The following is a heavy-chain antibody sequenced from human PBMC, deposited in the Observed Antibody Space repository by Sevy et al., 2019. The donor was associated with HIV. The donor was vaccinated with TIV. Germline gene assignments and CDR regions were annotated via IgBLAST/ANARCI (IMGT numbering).Heavy chain of an antibody. D-gene: IGHD2-8*01. CDR3: AREGCTKPHDY. V-gene: IGHV3-23*01. Sequence: GGSLRLSCAASGFTFSKYSMSWVRQPPGKELEWVSTLSFGCGEINYADSVKGRFTISRDNSKSSVYLQMNNLRPEDTAMYYCAREGCTKPHDYWGQGTLVTVSS. CDR1: GFTFSKYS. CDR2: LSFGCGEI. J-gene: IGHJ4*02.